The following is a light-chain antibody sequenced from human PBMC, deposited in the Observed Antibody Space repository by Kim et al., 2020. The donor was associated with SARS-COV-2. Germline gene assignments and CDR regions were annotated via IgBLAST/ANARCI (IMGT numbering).Light chain of an antibody. CDR1: QTIGRD. Sequence: VFPGERAALSCRTSQTIGRDLAWYQQQPGQAPRLLIYGVSTRATGIPATFTGSGSGTEFTLTISSLQSEDFAVYYGQQYNDWPLTFGGGTKVDIK. CDR3: QQYNDWPLT. CDR2: GVS. V-gene: IGKV3-15*01. J-gene: IGKJ4*01.